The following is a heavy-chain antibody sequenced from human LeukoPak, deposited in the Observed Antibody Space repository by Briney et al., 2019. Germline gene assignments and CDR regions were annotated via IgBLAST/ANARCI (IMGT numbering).Heavy chain of an antibody. Sequence: ASVKVSCKASGYTFTRYYMHWVRHAPGLGLEWMGYIYPNSGATKYAQKFQGRVTMTRDTSISTAYMELSGLRSDDTAVYFCGTLSSNGPFDNWGQGSVVTVSS. CDR3: GTLSSNGPFDN. J-gene: IGHJ4*02. CDR2: IYPNSGAT. V-gene: IGHV1-2*02. CDR1: GYTFTRYY. D-gene: IGHD6-6*01.